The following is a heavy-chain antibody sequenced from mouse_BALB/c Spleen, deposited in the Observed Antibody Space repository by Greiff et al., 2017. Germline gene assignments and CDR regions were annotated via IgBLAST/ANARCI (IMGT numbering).Heavy chain of an antibody. J-gene: IGHJ4*01. V-gene: IGHV1S81*02. CDR1: GYTFTSYY. Sequence: VQLQQSVAELVKPGASVKLSCKASGYTFTSYYMYWVKQRPGQCLEWIGEINPSNGGTNFNEKFKSKATLTVDKSSSTAYMQLSSLTSEDSAVYYCTRSLMYYYGSSYPSYAMDDWGQGTSVTVSS. CDR2: INPSNGGT. D-gene: IGHD1-1*01. CDR3: TRSLMYYYGSSYPSYAMDD.